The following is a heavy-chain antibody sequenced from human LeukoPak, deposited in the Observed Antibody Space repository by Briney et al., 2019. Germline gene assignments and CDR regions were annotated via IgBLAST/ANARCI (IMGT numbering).Heavy chain of an antibody. CDR2: IYYSGST. CDR3: ARWGMEYYYGSGRPNWFDP. J-gene: IGHJ5*02. CDR1: GGSISSGGYY. Sequence: SQTLSLTCTVSGGSISSGGYYWSWIRQPPGKGLEWIGYIYYSGSTNYNPSLKSRVTISVDTSKNQFSLKLSSVTAADTAVYYCARWGMEYYYGSGRPNWFDPWGQGTLVTVSS. D-gene: IGHD3-10*01. V-gene: IGHV4-61*08.